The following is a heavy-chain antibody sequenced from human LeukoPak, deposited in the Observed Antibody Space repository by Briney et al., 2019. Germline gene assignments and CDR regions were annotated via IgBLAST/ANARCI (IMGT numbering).Heavy chain of an antibody. CDR3: ARGWVPSDITLK. CDR2: INSDGSDT. J-gene: IGHJ3*01. V-gene: IGHV3-74*01. D-gene: IGHD3-22*01. Sequence: GGSLRLSCAVSGFTFSSYWMHWVRQAPGKGLVWVARINSDGSDTNYADSVKGRFTISRDNARNTVHLQMSCLRAEDTAVYYCARGWVPSDITLKWGQGTMVTVSS. CDR1: GFTFSSYW.